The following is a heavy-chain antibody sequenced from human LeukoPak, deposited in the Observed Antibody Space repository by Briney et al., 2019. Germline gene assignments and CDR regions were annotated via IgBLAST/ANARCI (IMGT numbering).Heavy chain of an antibody. J-gene: IGHJ4*02. CDR2: IRSKADNYAT. CDR1: GFTFSGSA. D-gene: IGHD3-22*01. Sequence: GGSLRLSCAASGFTFSGSAMHWVRQASGKGLEWVGRIRSKADNYATAYAASMKGRFTISRDDSKNTAYLQMNSLKTEDTAVYYCSIDRSGYDTSGYVIDYWGQGTLVTVSS. CDR3: SIDRSGYDTSGYVIDY. V-gene: IGHV3-73*01.